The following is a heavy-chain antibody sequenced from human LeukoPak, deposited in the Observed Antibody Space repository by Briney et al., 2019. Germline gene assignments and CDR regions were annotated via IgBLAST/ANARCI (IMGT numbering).Heavy chain of an antibody. CDR2: ISHTGDIT. J-gene: IGHJ4*02. D-gene: IGHD1-1*01. CDR1: GGSVSDYY. V-gene: IGHV4-34*01. Sequence: SETLSLTCPADGGSVSDYYCTWIRQTPGKGQKCLGEISHTGDITNYNPSLKSRVTISVDSSKKQFSLKVTSVTAADTGVYYCARVPDITARPCDSWGPGTLVTVSS. CDR3: ARVPDITARPCDS.